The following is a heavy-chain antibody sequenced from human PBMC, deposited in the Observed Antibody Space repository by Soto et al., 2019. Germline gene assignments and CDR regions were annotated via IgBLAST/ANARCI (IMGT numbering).Heavy chain of an antibody. CDR3: ARDPGGYPLGYFAV. CDR1: GFTFDDYA. Sequence: GGSLRLSCAASGFTFDDYAMYWIRQAPGKGLEWVSGITSNSGNIDYAGSVKGRFTISRDNAKSSLYLQMSSLRAEDTAVYYCARDPGGYPLGYFAVWGQGTMVTVSS. J-gene: IGHJ3*01. CDR2: ITSNSGNI. D-gene: IGHD2-8*02. V-gene: IGHV3-9*01.